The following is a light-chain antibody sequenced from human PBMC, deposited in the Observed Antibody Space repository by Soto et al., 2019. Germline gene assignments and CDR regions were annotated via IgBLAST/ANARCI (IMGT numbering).Light chain of an antibody. V-gene: IGLV2-11*01. Sequence: QSALTQPRSVSGSPGPSVTISCTGARSDVGGYRFVSWYQQHPDKAPKLMIYDVDKRPSGVPARFSGSKSGNTASLTISGLQAEDEADYFCRSDAGGVPWVFGGGTKLTVL. CDR2: DVD. CDR1: RSDVGGYRF. CDR3: RSDAGGVPWV. J-gene: IGLJ3*02.